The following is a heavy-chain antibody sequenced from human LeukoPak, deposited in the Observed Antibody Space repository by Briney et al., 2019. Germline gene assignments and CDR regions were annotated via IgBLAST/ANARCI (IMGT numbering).Heavy chain of an antibody. Sequence: ASVKVSCTASGYTFTGYYMHWVRQAPGQGLEWMGWISAYNGNTNYAQKLQGRVTMTTDTSTSTAYMELRSLRSDDTAVYYCARGNPGVTDYWGQGTLVTVSS. D-gene: IGHD2-21*02. V-gene: IGHV1-18*04. J-gene: IGHJ4*02. CDR2: ISAYNGNT. CDR1: GYTFTGYY. CDR3: ARGNPGVTDY.